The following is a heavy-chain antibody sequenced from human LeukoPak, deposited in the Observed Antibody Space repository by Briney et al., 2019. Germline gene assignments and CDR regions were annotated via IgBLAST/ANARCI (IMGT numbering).Heavy chain of an antibody. V-gene: IGHV3-21*01. Sequence: GGPLRLSCAASGFTFSSYNLSWVRQAPGKGLEWVSSIDSSRSYIFYADSVKGRFTMSRDNAKNSLYLQMNSLRVEDTAVYYCARSVMVIGTTRGSDYWGLGTLVTVSS. CDR1: GFTFSSYN. D-gene: IGHD2/OR15-2a*01. J-gene: IGHJ4*02. CDR3: ARSVMVIGTTRGSDY. CDR2: IDSSRSYI.